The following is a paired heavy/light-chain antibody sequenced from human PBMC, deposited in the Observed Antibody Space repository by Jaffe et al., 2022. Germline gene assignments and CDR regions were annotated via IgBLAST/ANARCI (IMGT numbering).Light chain of an antibody. CDR3: CSYAGSYTI. CDR2: DVS. CDR1: SSDVGGYNY. Sequence: QSALTQPRSVSGSPGQSVTISCTGTSSDVGGYNYVSWYQQHPGKAPKLMIYDVSKRPSGVPDRFSGSKSGNTASLTISGLQAEDEADYYCCSYAGSYTIFGGGTKLTVL. J-gene: IGLJ2*01. V-gene: IGLV2-11*01.
Heavy chain of an antibody. V-gene: IGHV2-5*02. CDR1: GFSLSTSGVG. J-gene: IGHJ4*02. CDR3: AHRLLYYDILTGYYKMSGNYFDY. D-gene: IGHD3-9*01. CDR2: IYWDDDK. Sequence: QITLKESGPTLVKPTQTLTLTCTFSGFSLSTSGVGVGWIRQPPGKALEWLALIYWDDDKRYSPSLKSRLTITKDTSKNQVVLTMTNMDPVDTATYYCAHRLLYYDILTGYYKMSGNYFDYWGQGTLVTVSS.